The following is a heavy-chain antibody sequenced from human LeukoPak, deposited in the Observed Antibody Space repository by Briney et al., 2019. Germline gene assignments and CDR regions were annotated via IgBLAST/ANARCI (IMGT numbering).Heavy chain of an antibody. Sequence: PSETLSLTCAVSGGSISSSSYYWGWIRQPPGKGLEWIGSIYYSGSTYYNPSLKSRVTISVDTSKNQFSLKLSSVTAADTAVYYCARHLCEPYYYDSSESWFDPWGQGTLVTVSS. J-gene: IGHJ5*02. V-gene: IGHV4-39*01. CDR2: IYYSGST. CDR1: GGSISSSSYY. D-gene: IGHD3-22*01. CDR3: ARHLCEPYYYDSSESWFDP.